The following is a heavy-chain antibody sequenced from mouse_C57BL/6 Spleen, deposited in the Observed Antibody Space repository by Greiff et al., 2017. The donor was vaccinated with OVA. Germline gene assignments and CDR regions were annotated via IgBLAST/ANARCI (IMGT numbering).Heavy chain of an antibody. CDR2: INPSTGGT. CDR1: GYSFTGYY. D-gene: IGHD1-1*01. V-gene: IGHV1-42*01. CDR3: ARYGTTDYAMDY. Sequence: EVQLQESGPELVKPGASVKISCKASGYSFTGYYMNWVKQSPEKSLEWIGEINPSTGGTTYNQKFKAKATLTVDKSSSTAYMQLKSLTSEDSAVYYCARYGTTDYAMDYWGQGTSVTVSS. J-gene: IGHJ4*01.